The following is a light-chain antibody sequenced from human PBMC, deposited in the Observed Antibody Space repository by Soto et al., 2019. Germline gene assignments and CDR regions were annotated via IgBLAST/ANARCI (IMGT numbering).Light chain of an antibody. CDR2: GAS. CDR3: QQYNDWPWT. J-gene: IGKJ1*01. CDR1: RSVSSN. Sequence: EIVMTQSPATLSVSPGERATLSCRASRSVSSNLAWYQQKPGQAPRLLMYGASTRATGIPARFSGSGSGTDFTLTISSLQSEDFAVYYCQQYNDWPWTFGQGTKVEIK. V-gene: IGKV3-15*01.